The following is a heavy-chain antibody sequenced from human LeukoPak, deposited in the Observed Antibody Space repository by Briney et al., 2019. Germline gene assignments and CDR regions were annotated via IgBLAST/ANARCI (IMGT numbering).Heavy chain of an antibody. CDR2: IIPILGIA. CDR1: GGTFSSYA. CDR3: ASTGLDTAKVRTHVVDY. V-gene: IGHV1-69*04. D-gene: IGHD5-18*01. J-gene: IGHJ4*02. Sequence: SVKVSCKASGGTFSSYAISWVRQAPGQGLEWMGRIIPILGIANYAQKFQGRVTITADKSTSTAYMELSSLRSEDTAVYYCASTGLDTAKVRTHVVDYWGQGTLVTVSS.